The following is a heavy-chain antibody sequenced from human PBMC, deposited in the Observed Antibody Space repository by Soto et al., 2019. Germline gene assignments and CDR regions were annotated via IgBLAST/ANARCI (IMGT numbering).Heavy chain of an antibody. CDR1: GGTFSSYA. Sequence: RASVKVSCKASGGTFSSYAISWVRQAPGQGLEWMGGIIPIFGTANYAQKFQGRVTITADESTSTAYMELSSLRSEDTAVYYCARGGDGYNFNWFDPWGQGTLVTVSS. D-gene: IGHD5-12*01. CDR3: ARGGDGYNFNWFDP. CDR2: IIPIFGTA. V-gene: IGHV1-69*13. J-gene: IGHJ5*02.